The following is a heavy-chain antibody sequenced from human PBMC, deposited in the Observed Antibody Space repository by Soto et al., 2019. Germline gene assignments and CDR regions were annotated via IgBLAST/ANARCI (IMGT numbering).Heavy chain of an antibody. CDR3: ARLAAAGTNRWFDP. Sequence: ASVKVSCKASGGTFSSYAISWVRQAPGQGLEWMGGIIPIFGTANYAQKFQGRVTITADKSTSTAYMELSSLRSEDTAVYYCARLAAAGTNRWFDPWGQGILVTVSS. J-gene: IGHJ5*02. D-gene: IGHD6-13*01. CDR2: IIPIFGTA. V-gene: IGHV1-69*06. CDR1: GGTFSSYA.